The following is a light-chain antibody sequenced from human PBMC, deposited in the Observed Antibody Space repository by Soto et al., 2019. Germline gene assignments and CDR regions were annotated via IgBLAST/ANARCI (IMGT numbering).Light chain of an antibody. V-gene: IGLV2-14*01. CDR1: SSDFGGYTY. CDR2: DVS. Sequence: QSALTQPASVSGSPGQSITISCTGTSSDFGGYTYVSWYQQHPGKAPKLIIYDVSNRPSGVSYRFSGSESGNTASLTISGLQAEDEADYYCSSYATSSTLDVVFGGGTKLTV. CDR3: SSYATSSTLDVV. J-gene: IGLJ2*01.